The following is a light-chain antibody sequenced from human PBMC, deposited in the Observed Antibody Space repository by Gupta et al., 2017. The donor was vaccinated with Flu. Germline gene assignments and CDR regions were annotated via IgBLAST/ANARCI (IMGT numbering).Light chain of an antibody. J-gene: IGLJ3*02. Sequence: QSALTQPASVSGSPGQSVTISCTGTSSDVGGFTYVSWYQQHPGKAPQLLIYDVTNRPSGVSNRFPGSKSGNTTSLTISGLRAEDEADYYCSSYTSRATRVFGGGTKLTVL. CDR1: SSDVGGFTY. CDR2: DVT. CDR3: SSYTSRATRV. V-gene: IGLV2-14*01.